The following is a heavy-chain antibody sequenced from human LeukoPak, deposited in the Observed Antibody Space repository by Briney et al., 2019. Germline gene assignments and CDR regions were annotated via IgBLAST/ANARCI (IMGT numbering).Heavy chain of an antibody. CDR3: ASTSSSSNYYYMDV. D-gene: IGHD6-6*01. V-gene: IGHV1-2*02. J-gene: IGHJ6*03. CDR2: IKPNSGGT. Sequence: ASVKVSCKASGDTFTDYSIHWVRQAPGQGLQWMGWIKPNSGGTTYAQMFQDRVTLTRDTSINTVYMELTRLTSDDTAVYYCASTSSSSNYYYMDVWGKGTTVTVSS. CDR1: GDTFTDYS.